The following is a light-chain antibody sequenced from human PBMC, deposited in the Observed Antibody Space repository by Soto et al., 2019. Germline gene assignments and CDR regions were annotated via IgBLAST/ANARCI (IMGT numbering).Light chain of an antibody. Sequence: DIQMTQSPSTLSASVGDRVTITCRASQSISSWLAWYQQKPGKAPKLLIYKASSLESGVPSRFSGSGSGTEFTLTISTLQPDDFATYYCQHYNSYPWTFGQGTKVEV. J-gene: IGKJ1*01. V-gene: IGKV1-5*03. CDR1: QSISSW. CDR3: QHYNSYPWT. CDR2: KAS.